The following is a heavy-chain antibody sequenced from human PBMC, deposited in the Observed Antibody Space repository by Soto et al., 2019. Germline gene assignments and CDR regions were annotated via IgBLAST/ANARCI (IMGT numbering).Heavy chain of an antibody. Sequence: SETLSLTCTVSGGSVSSGSYYWSWIRQPPGKGLEWIGYIYYSGSTNYNPSLKSRVTISVDTSKNQFSLKLSSVTAADTAVYYCARDKGGWNGGAFDIWGQGTMVTV. D-gene: IGHD1-1*01. CDR1: GGSVSSGSYY. CDR2: IYYSGST. V-gene: IGHV4-61*01. CDR3: ARDKGGWNGGAFDI. J-gene: IGHJ3*02.